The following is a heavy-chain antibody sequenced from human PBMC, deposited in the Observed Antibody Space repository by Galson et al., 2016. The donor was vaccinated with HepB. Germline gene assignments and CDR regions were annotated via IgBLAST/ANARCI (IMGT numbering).Heavy chain of an antibody. CDR3: ARDNWNYASLGMDV. J-gene: IGHJ6*02. D-gene: IGHD1-7*01. CDR1: GGSISSSSYH. CDR2: VYYSGYT. Sequence: ETLSLTCTVSGGSISSSSYHWGWIRQAPGKGLEWIGTVYYSGYTYWNPSLKSRVTISVDTSKNQFSLTLRSVTAADTAVYYCARDNWNYASLGMDVWGQGTTVTVSS. V-gene: IGHV4-39*02.